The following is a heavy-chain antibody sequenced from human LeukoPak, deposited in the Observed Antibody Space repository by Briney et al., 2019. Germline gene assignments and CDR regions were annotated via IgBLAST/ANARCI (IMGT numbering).Heavy chain of an antibody. CDR3: ARDHAYAFDV. CDR1: GFTFSDYT. CDR2: IRSSPSTI. J-gene: IGHJ3*01. D-gene: IGHD2-2*01. V-gene: IGHV3-48*02. Sequence: GGSLRLSCAASGFTFSDYTMNWVPQAPGKGLEWISYIRSSPSTIFYADSVKGRFTVSRDDARNSLYLQMNSLRDEDTAVYYCARDHAYAFDVWGQGTVVTVSS.